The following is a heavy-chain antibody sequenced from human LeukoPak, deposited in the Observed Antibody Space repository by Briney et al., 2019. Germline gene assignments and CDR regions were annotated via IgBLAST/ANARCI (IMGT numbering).Heavy chain of an antibody. D-gene: IGHD3-22*01. CDR1: GYTFTSYG. Sequence: ASVKVSCKASGYTFTSYGISWVRQAPGQGLEWMGWMNPNSGNTGYAQKFQGRVTMTRNTSISTAYMELSSLRSEDTAVYYCARGQVISYYDSSGYNIDYWGQGTLVTVSS. CDR3: ARGQVISYYDSSGYNIDY. J-gene: IGHJ4*02. V-gene: IGHV1-8*02. CDR2: MNPNSGNT.